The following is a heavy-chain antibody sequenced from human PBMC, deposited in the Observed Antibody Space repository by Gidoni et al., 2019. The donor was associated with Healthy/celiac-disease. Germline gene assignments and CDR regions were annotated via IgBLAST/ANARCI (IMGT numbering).Heavy chain of an antibody. CDR1: GYTFTSSY. CDR2: INPSGGST. D-gene: IGHD1-26*01. J-gene: IGHJ5*02. V-gene: IGHV1-46*01. Sequence: QVQLVQSGAEVKKPGASVKVSCKASGYTFTSSYMHWVRQAPGQGLEWMGIINPSGGSTSYAQKFQGRVTMTRDTSTSTVYMELSSLRSEDTAVYYCARDIPFRVVGATSWFDPWGQGTLVTVSS. CDR3: ARDIPFRVVGATSWFDP.